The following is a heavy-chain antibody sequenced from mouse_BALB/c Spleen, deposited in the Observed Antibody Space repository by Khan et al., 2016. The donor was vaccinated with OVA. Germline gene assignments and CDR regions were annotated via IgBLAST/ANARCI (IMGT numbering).Heavy chain of an antibody. CDR2: IWAGGST. D-gene: IGHD1-1*01. V-gene: IGHV2-9*02. CDR1: GFSLSSYG. CDR3: ARAFYYGAWFAY. Sequence: VELVESGPGLVAPSQTLSITCTVSGFSLSSYGVHWVRQPPGKGLEWLGVIWAGGSTTHTSARMSRLSISKDNSKSQVFLKMNSLQTDDTAMYYCARAFYYGAWFAYWGQGTLVTVSA. J-gene: IGHJ3*01.